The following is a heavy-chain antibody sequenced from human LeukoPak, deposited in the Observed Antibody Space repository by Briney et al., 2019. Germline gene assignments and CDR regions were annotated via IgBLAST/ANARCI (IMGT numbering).Heavy chain of an antibody. CDR2: IGSKAYGGTA. D-gene: IGHD6-25*01. CDR3: TRSVAAAGNRHFDY. V-gene: IGHV3-49*04. CDR1: GFFFGDYV. J-gene: IGHJ4*02. Sequence: GGSLRLSCTTSGFFFGDYVMSWVRQAPGKGLECVGFIGSKAYGGTAEYAASVKGRFTISRDDSKSIAYLQMNSLKTEDTAVYYCTRSVAAAGNRHFDYWGQGTLVTVSS.